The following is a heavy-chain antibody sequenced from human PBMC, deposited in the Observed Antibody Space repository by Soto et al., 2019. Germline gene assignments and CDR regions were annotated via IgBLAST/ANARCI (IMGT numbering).Heavy chain of an antibody. V-gene: IGHV3-73*02. Sequence: EVQLVESGGGLVQPGGSLKLSCAASGFTFSGSAMHWVRQASGKGLEWVGRIRSKANSYATAYAASVKGRFTISRDDSKNTAYLQMNSLKTEDTAVYYCTRQPTKVWFGEQTNYYYYGMDVWGQGTTVTVSS. CDR1: GFTFSGSA. D-gene: IGHD3-10*01. CDR2: IRSKANSYAT. CDR3: TRQPTKVWFGEQTNYYYYGMDV. J-gene: IGHJ6*02.